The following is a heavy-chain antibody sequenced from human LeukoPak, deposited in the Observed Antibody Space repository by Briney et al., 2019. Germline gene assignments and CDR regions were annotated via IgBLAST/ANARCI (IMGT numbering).Heavy chain of an antibody. J-gene: IGHJ5*02. CDR1: GGSFSGYY. Sequence: PSETLSLTCAVYGGSFSGYYWSWIRQPPGKGLEWIGEINHSGSTNYNPSLKSRLTISVDTSKNQFSLKLSSVTAADTAVYYCAKVGYSYPIGFDPWGQGTLVTVSS. CDR2: INHSGST. V-gene: IGHV4-34*01. CDR3: AKVGYSYPIGFDP. D-gene: IGHD5-18*01.